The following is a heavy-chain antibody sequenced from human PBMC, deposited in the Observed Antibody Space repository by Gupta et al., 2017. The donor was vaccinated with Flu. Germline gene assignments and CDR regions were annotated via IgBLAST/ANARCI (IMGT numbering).Heavy chain of an antibody. CDR1: GSINNKNDH. V-gene: IGHV4-39*01. CDR3: ARHGNTAFDI. J-gene: IGHJ3*02. CDR2: VYYSGDT. Sequence: GSINNKNDHWGWIRQPPGKGLEWVGSVYYSGDTNYNPSLKSRIAVSIDTSKNQFSLNLSSVTAADTAIYYCARHGNTAFDIWGQGTVVTVSS. D-gene: IGHD1-26*01.